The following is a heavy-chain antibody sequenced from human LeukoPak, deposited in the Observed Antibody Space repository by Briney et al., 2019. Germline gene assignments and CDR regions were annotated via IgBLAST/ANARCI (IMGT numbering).Heavy chain of an antibody. CDR2: ISSSSSYI. J-gene: IGHJ4*02. D-gene: IGHD3-22*01. V-gene: IGHV3-21*01. Sequence: GGSLRLSCAASGFTFSSHSMNWVRQAPGKGLEWVSSISSSSSYIYYADSVKGRFTISRDNAKNSLYLQMNSLRAEDTAVYYCARGFYDSSAFDYWGQGTLVTASS. CDR1: GFTFSSHS. CDR3: ARGFYDSSAFDY.